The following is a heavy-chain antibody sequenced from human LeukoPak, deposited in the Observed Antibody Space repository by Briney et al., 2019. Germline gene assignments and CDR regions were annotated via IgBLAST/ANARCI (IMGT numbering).Heavy chain of an antibody. CDR3: TTMDDDYRIQDFDY. V-gene: IGHV3-15*01. J-gene: IGHJ4*02. Sequence: GGSLRLSCAASGFTFSNAWMSWVRQAPGKGLEWVGRIKSKTDGGTTDYAAPVKGRFTISRDDSKNTLYLQMNSLKTEDTAVYYRTTMDDDYRIQDFDYWGQGTLVTVSS. CDR1: GFTFSNAW. D-gene: IGHD4-11*01. CDR2: IKSKTDGGTT.